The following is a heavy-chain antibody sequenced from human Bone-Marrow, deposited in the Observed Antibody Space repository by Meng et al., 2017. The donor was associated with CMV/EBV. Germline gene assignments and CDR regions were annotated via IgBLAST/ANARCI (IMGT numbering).Heavy chain of an antibody. D-gene: IGHD4-23*01. CDR3: ARGDYGGNSGFDP. V-gene: IGHV1-46*01. J-gene: IGHJ5*02. Sequence: KASGYTFTKYFIPWVRQAPGQGPEWVGIINPSRGATTYAQIFQGRVTMTRDTSTSTLYMDLTNLRSDDTAVYYCARGDYGGNSGFDPWGQGTLVTVSS. CDR1: GYTFTKYF. CDR2: INPSRGAT.